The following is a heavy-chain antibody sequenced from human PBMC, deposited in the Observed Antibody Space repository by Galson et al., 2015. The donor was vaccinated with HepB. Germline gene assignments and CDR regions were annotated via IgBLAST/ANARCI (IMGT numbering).Heavy chain of an antibody. D-gene: IGHD3-10*01. Sequence: SLRLSCAASGFTFSNAWMSWVRQAPGKGLEWVGRIKSKTDGGTTDYAAPVKGRFTISRDDSKNTLYLQMNSLKTEDTAVYYCTTGASFLTMVRGATYYYYGMDVWGQGTTVTVSS. CDR3: TTGASFLTMVRGATYYYYGMDV. V-gene: IGHV3-15*01. CDR1: GFTFSNAW. J-gene: IGHJ6*02. CDR2: IKSKTDGGTT.